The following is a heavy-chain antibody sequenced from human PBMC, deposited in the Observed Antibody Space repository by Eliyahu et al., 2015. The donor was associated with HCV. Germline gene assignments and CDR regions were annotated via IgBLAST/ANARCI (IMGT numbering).Heavy chain of an antibody. Sequence: EVQLLESGGGLVQPGGSLRLSCAASGFTFSSYTMSWVRQAPGQGLEWVSEISGRGGSTYYADAVKGRFSISRDNPKNMVYLQMSSLRVEDTAVYYCAKDRTAIRPFDHWGQGTLVTVSS. CDR2: ISGRGGST. V-gene: IGHV3-23*01. CDR1: GFTFSSYT. J-gene: IGHJ4*02. CDR3: AKDRTAIRPFDH.